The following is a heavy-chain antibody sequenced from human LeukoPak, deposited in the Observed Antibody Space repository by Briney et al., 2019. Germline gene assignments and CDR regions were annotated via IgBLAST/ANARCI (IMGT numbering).Heavy chain of an antibody. CDR2: ISSSSGYI. CDR1: GFTFSSYS. J-gene: IGHJ4*02. Sequence: GGSLRLSCAASGFTFSSYSMNWVRQAPGKGLEWVSSISSSSGYIYYADSVKGRFTISRDNAKNSLYLHMNSLRAEDTAVYYCATWDDYGDYVAFEYWGQGTLVTVSS. D-gene: IGHD4-17*01. CDR3: ATWDDYGDYVAFEY. V-gene: IGHV3-21*01.